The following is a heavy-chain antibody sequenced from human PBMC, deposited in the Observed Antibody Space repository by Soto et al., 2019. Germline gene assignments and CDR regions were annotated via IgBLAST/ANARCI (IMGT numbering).Heavy chain of an antibody. J-gene: IGHJ4*02. Sequence: QVQLVESGGGVVQPGRSLRLSCAASGFTFSSYGMHWVRQAPGKGLEWVAVISYDGSNKYYADSVKGRFPISRDNSKNTLYLQMNSLRAEDTAVYYCAKDRIKGSTRGSSDYWGQGTLVTVSS. V-gene: IGHV3-30*18. CDR2: ISYDGSNK. CDR3: AKDRIKGSTRGSSDY. CDR1: GFTFSSYG. D-gene: IGHD6-13*01.